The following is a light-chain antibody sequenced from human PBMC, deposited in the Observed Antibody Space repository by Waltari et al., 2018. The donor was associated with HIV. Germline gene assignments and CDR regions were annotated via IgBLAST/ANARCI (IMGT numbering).Light chain of an antibody. V-gene: IGLV3-1*01. Sequence: SYELTQPPSVSVSPGQTASIPCSGDKLGEKYDCRYQQTTGQAPVLFIYADSRRPSGIPERFSGSKSGNTATLTIRGTQAMDDADYYCRAWDSSTVVFGGGTKLTVL. J-gene: IGLJ2*01. CDR1: KLGEKY. CDR3: RAWDSSTVV. CDR2: ADS.